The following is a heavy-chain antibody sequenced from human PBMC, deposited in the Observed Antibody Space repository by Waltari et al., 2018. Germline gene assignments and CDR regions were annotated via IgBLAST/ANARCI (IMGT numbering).Heavy chain of an antibody. V-gene: IGHV1-2*02. CDR2: INPNSGGT. J-gene: IGHJ4*02. Sequence: QVQLVQSGAEVKKPGASVKVFCRASGYSFTGYYMHWVRQAPGQGLEWMGWINPNSGGTNYSQKFQGRVTMTRDTSISTAYMELSRLRSDDTAVYYCARGPRLYYYDSSGYYVYWGQGTLVTVSS. CDR1: GYSFTGYY. D-gene: IGHD3-22*01. CDR3: ARGPRLYYYDSSGYYVY.